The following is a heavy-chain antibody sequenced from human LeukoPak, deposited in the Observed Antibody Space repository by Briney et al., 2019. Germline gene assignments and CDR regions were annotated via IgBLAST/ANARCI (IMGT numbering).Heavy chain of an antibody. V-gene: IGHV1-18*01. CDR2: IGTYNGNT. Sequence: ASVKVSCKVSRYTFTSYGISWVLQAPGQGLEWMGWIGTYNGNTNYAQKLQGRATMTTDTSTSTAYMELRSLRSDDTAVYYCARHDSSGWYRNFDYWGQGTLVTVSS. J-gene: IGHJ4*02. CDR1: RYTFTSYG. CDR3: ARHDSSGWYRNFDY. D-gene: IGHD6-19*01.